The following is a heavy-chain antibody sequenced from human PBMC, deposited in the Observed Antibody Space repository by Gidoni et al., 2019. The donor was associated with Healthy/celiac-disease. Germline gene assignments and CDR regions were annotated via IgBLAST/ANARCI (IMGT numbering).Heavy chain of an antibody. V-gene: IGHV3-23*01. CDR3: AKDGRGGSYSDY. CDR1: GFPFSSYA. Sequence: EVQLLESGGGLVQPGGSLRLSCAASGFPFSSYAMSWVRQAPGKGLEWVSASSGSGGSTYYADSVKGRFTISRDNYKNTLYLQMNSLRAEDTAVYYCAKDGRGGSYSDYWGQGTLVTVSS. CDR2: SSGSGGST. J-gene: IGHJ4*02. D-gene: IGHD1-26*01.